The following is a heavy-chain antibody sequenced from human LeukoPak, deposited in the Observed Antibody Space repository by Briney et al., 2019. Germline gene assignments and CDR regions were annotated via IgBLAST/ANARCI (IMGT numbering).Heavy chain of an antibody. CDR3: ARDQELRFLEWVPPGAFDI. D-gene: IGHD3-3*01. CDR1: GFTFSSYA. CDR2: ISSSSSYI. J-gene: IGHJ3*02. Sequence: PGGSLRLSCAASGFTFSSYAMHWVRQAPGKGLEWVSSISSSSSYIYYADSVKGRFTISRDNAKNSLYLQMNSLRAEDTAVYYCARDQELRFLEWVPPGAFDIWGQGTMVTVSS. V-gene: IGHV3-21*01.